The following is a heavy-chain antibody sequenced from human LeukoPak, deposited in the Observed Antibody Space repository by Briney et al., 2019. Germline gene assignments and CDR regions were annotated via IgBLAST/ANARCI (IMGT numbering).Heavy chain of an antibody. CDR3: ARVIIVGATGI. CDR2: ISSGGSTV. J-gene: IGHJ3*02. V-gene: IGHV3-48*03. D-gene: IGHD1-26*01. Sequence: RGSPRLSCAASGFTFSSYEMNWVRQAPGKGLEWVSYISSGGSTVYYADSVKGRFTISRDNAKNSLYLQMNSLRAEDTAVYYCARVIIVGATGIWGQGTMVTVSS. CDR1: GFTFSSYE.